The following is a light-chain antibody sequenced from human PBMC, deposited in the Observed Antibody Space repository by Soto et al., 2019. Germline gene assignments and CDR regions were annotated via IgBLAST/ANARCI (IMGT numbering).Light chain of an antibody. J-gene: IGKJ5*01. Sequence: ESVLTQSPATLSLSPGERSTLSCSASQSVSSYLAWYQQKPGQAPRLLIYDASNRATGIPARFSGSGSGTDFTLTISSLELEDFAVYYCQQRSNWPPSITFGQGTRLEIK. CDR1: QSVSSY. V-gene: IGKV3-11*01. CDR2: DAS. CDR3: QQRSNWPPSIT.